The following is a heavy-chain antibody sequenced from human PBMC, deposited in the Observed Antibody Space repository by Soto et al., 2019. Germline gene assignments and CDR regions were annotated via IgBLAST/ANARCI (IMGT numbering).Heavy chain of an antibody. V-gene: IGHV1-2*02. Sequence: ASVKVCWKDSGDGFAGCYRRWVRQAPGQGLEWMGWINPKSGGTMYPQKFQGRVTMTWDTSISTAYMALTRLRSDDTAVYYCARDLAKGGGSAGFDYWGQGTLVTVSS. CDR1: GDGFAGCY. CDR2: INPKSGGT. D-gene: IGHD1-26*01. J-gene: IGHJ4*02. CDR3: ARDLAKGGGSAGFDY.